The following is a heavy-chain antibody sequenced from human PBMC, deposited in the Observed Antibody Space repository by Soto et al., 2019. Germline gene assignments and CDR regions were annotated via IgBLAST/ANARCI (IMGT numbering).Heavy chain of an antibody. Sequence: PGGSLRLSCIASGFTFSSYWMSWVRQAPRKGLEWAANIKQDGSETHYGDSVKGRFSISRDNAKNSLYLQMNSLRAEDTAVYYCARYLSSGPIDYWGQGNLVTVSS. D-gene: IGHD2-8*02. CDR2: IKQDGSET. CDR3: ARYLSSGPIDY. CDR1: GFTFSSYW. J-gene: IGHJ4*02. V-gene: IGHV3-7*04.